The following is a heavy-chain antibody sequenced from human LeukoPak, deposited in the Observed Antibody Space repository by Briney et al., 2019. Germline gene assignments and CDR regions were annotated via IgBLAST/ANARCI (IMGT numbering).Heavy chain of an antibody. CDR2: INPNSGDT. J-gene: IGHJ4*02. CDR3: ARTLSSVTHALPLDY. V-gene: IGHV1-2*02. Sequence: ASVKVSCKPSGYTFTGYYIHWVRQAPGQGLEWMGWINPNSGDTDYSLGFQGRVTMTRDTSISSAYMALSNLRSDDTAVYFCARTLSSVTHALPLDYWGQGTLVTVAS. D-gene: IGHD2-21*02. CDR1: GYTFTGYY.